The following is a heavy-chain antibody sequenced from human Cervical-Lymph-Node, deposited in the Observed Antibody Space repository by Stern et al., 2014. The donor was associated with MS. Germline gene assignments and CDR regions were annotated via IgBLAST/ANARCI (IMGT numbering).Heavy chain of an antibody. CDR2: IHDSGST. CDR3: ATTRWDLFTWNWFDP. CDR1: GGSISSSGYY. J-gene: IGHJ5*02. V-gene: IGHV4-61*02. D-gene: IGHD1-26*01. Sequence: QVQLVQSGPGLVKPSQTLSLTYTVSGGSISSSGYYWSWIRQPADKGLEWIGRIHDSGSTYYNPSLKSRVTISMDTAQNQFSLKLPLVTAADTAVYYCATTRWDLFTWNWFDPWGQGTLVTVSS.